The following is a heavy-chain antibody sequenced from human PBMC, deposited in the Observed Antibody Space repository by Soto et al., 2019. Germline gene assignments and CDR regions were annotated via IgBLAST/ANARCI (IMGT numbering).Heavy chain of an antibody. V-gene: IGHV4-30-2*01. J-gene: IGHJ4*02. CDR3: ATIVVLTATFDF. Sequence: SQTLPLTCTVSGDSISSGDYSWSWIRLPPGKGLEFIGYIYHSGSAYYNPSLKSRVTMSVDRSQNQFSLKLNSVTAADTAVYYCATIVVLTATFDFWGQGALVTVSS. CDR1: GDSISSGDYS. CDR2: IYHSGSA. D-gene: IGHD2-21*02.